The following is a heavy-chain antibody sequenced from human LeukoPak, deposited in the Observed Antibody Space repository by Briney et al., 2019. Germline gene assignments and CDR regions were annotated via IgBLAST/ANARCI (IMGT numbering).Heavy chain of an antibody. CDR3: ARLYYHSLYYYYYMDV. Sequence: PSETLSLTCAVSGGSISSGGYSWSWIRQPPGKGLEWIGYIYYSGSTNYNPSLKSRVTISVDTSKNQFSLKLISVTAADTAVYCCARLYYHSLYYYYYMDVWGKGTTVTISS. J-gene: IGHJ6*03. CDR2: IYYSGST. V-gene: IGHV4-61*08. CDR1: GGSISSGGYS. D-gene: IGHD3-10*01.